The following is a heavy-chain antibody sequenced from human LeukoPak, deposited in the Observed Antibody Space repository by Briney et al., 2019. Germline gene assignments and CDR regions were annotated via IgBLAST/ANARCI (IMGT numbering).Heavy chain of an antibody. D-gene: IGHD6-19*01. CDR2: IYTSGST. J-gene: IGHJ3*02. Sequence: NASETLSLTCTVSGGSISSGSYYWSWIRQPAGKGLEWIGRIYTSGSTNYNPSLKSRVTISVDTSKNQFSLKLSSVTAADTAVYYCARSIAVAGKRASWLPSQDDAFDIWGQGTMVTVSS. V-gene: IGHV4-61*02. CDR1: GGSISSGSYY. CDR3: ARSIAVAGKRASWLPSQDDAFDI.